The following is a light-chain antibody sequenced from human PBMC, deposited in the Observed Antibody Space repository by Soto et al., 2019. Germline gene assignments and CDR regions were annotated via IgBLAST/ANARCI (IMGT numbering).Light chain of an antibody. CDR1: EGISSW. J-gene: IGKJ4*01. Sequence: DIQMTQSPSTLSASVGDRIIITCRASEGISSWLAWYQQKPGKAPKLLIYKASTLESGVPSRFSASGSGTEFTLTISSLQPDDSATYFCHQYSASHTFGGGTKVEIK. V-gene: IGKV1-5*03. CDR3: HQYSASHT. CDR2: KAS.